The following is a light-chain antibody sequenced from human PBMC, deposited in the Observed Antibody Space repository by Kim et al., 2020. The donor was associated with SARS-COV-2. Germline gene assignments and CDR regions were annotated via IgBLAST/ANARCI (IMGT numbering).Light chain of an antibody. J-gene: IGKJ4*01. CDR2: DAS. V-gene: IGKV3-15*01. CDR1: QSVSSN. CDR3: QQYNNWLALT. Sequence: SPGERATRSCRARQSVSSNLVWYQQKPGQAPRVLIYDASTRATGIPARFSGSGSGTEFTLTITSLQSEDFAVYYCQQYNNWLALTFGGGTKVDIK.